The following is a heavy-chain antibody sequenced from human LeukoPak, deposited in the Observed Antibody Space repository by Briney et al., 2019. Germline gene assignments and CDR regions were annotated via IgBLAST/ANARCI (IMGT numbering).Heavy chain of an antibody. Sequence: GGSLRLSCAASGFTFSSYEMNWVRQAPGKGLEWVLYISSSGSTIFYADSVKGRFTISRDNARNSLYLQMNSLRAEDTAVYYCATVYGSGWYADHWGQGTLVTVSS. CDR3: ATVYGSGWYADH. V-gene: IGHV3-48*03. CDR1: GFTFSSYE. J-gene: IGHJ4*02. D-gene: IGHD6-19*01. CDR2: ISSSGSTI.